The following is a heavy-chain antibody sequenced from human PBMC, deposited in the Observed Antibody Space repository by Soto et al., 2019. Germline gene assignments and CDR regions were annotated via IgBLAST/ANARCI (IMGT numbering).Heavy chain of an antibody. V-gene: IGHV3-74*01. CDR3: ARAPYSSGWWGFDY. CDR2: ISTDGSVT. D-gene: IGHD6-19*01. CDR1: GLTFSSSW. J-gene: IGHJ4*02. Sequence: EVQLVESGGGLVQPVGSLRLSCAASGLTFSSSWMHWVRPAPGKGLVWVSRISTDGSVTTYADSVKDRFTNSRDNAKNPPYLPVNGLRTEDTAGSNGARAPYSSGWWGFDYWGQGTLVTVSS.